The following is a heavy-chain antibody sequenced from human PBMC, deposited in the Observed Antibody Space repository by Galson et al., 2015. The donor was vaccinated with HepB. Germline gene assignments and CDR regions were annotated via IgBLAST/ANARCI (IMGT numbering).Heavy chain of an antibody. D-gene: IGHD2-2*01. Sequence: SLRLSCAASGFTFSSYAMHWVRQAPGKGLEWVAVISYDGSNKYYADSVKGRFTIPRDNSKNTLYLQMNSLRAEDTAVYYCAREAGIVVVTANGGVFDYWGQGTLVTVSS. J-gene: IGHJ4*02. CDR3: AREAGIVVVTANGGVFDY. CDR1: GFTFSSYA. CDR2: ISYDGSNK. V-gene: IGHV3-30-3*01.